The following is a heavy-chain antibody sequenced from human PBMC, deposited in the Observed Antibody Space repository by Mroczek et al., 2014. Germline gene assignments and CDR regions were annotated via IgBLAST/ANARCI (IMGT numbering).Heavy chain of an antibody. V-gene: IGHV1-8*01. D-gene: IGHD5-18*01. Sequence: VQLVQSGAEVKKPGASVKVSCKASGYTFTSYDINWVRQATGQGLEWMGWMNPNSGNTGYAQKFQGRVTMTRNTSISTAYMELSSLRSEDTAVYYCARAGYSYAYLFLRYNWFDPWGQGTLVTVSS. CDR3: ARAGYSYAYLFLRYNWFDP. CDR1: GYTFTSYD. J-gene: IGHJ5*02. CDR2: MNPNSGNT.